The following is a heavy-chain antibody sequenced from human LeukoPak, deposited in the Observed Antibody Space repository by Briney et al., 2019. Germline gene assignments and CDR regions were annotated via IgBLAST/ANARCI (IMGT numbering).Heavy chain of an antibody. D-gene: IGHD3-3*01. CDR2: IRYDGSNK. J-gene: IGHJ6*02. CDR1: GLTFSSYA. Sequence: GGSLRLSCAASGLTFSSYAMSWVRQAPGKGLEWVAFIRYDGSNKYYADSVKGRFTISRDNSKNTLYLQMNSLRAEDTAVYYCANLEWPPYYYYGMDVWGQGTTVTVSS. CDR3: ANLEWPPYYYYGMDV. V-gene: IGHV3-30*02.